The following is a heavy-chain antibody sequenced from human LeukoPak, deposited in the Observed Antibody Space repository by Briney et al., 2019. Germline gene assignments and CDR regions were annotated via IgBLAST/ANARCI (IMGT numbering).Heavy chain of an antibody. Sequence: ASVKVSCKASGYTFTSYGISWVRQAPGQGLEWMGWISAYNGNTNYAQKLQGRVTMTTDTSTSTAYMELRSLRSGDTAVYYCARAASRVVPAAMGGNWFDPWGQGTLVTVSS. CDR3: ARAASRVVPAAMGGNWFDP. J-gene: IGHJ5*02. CDR2: ISAYNGNT. CDR1: GYTFTSYG. V-gene: IGHV1-18*01. D-gene: IGHD2-2*01.